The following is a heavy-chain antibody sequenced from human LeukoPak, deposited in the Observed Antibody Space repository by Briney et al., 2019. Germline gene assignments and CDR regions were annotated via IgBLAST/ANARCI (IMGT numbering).Heavy chain of an antibody. CDR1: GYSFTNYW. CDR2: IYPGDSDT. Sequence: GESLKISCVGSGYSFTNYWIGWVRQMPGKGLEWMGIIYPGDSDTRYSPSFQGHVTISADKSISTAYLQWNSLKASDTAMYYCARPHDYGDFGYAFDIWGQGTLVTVSS. V-gene: IGHV5-51*01. D-gene: IGHD4-17*01. J-gene: IGHJ3*02. CDR3: ARPHDYGDFGYAFDI.